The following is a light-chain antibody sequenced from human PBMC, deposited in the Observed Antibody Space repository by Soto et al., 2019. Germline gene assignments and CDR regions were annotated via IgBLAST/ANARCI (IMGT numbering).Light chain of an antibody. Sequence: QPVLTQPPSVSGAPGQRVTISCTGSSSNIGADYDVHWYQQLPGTAPKLLIYGNYNRPSGVPERFSGSKSGTSASLAITGLQAEDEADYYCQSYDSSMSGFVVFGGGTKLTVL. CDR2: GNY. J-gene: IGLJ2*01. CDR1: SSNIGADYD. CDR3: QSYDSSMSGFVV. V-gene: IGLV1-40*01.